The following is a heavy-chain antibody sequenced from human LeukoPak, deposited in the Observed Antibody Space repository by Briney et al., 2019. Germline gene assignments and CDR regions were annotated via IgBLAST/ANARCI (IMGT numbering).Heavy chain of an antibody. CDR2: ISSGSSYI. Sequence: GGSLRLSCAASGFTFSSYSMNWVRQAPGKGLEWVSSISSGSSYIYHADSVKGRFTISRDNAKNSLYLQMNSLRAEDTAIYYCARSPPRYETFYYYKYMDVWGKGTTVTISS. D-gene: IGHD3-3*01. CDR1: GFTFSSYS. J-gene: IGHJ6*03. CDR3: ARSPPRYETFYYYKYMDV. V-gene: IGHV3-21*01.